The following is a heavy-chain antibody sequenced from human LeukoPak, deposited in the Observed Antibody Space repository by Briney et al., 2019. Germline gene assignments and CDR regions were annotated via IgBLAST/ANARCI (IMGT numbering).Heavy chain of an antibody. V-gene: IGHV1-69-2*01. J-gene: IGHJ4*02. D-gene: IGHD6-6*01. CDR1: GYTFTDYY. Sequence: VASVKISCKVSGYTFTDYYMHWVQQAPGKGLEWMGLVDPEDGETIYAEKFQGRVTITADTSTDTAYMELRSLRSDDTAVYYCARDSPQSSSDYWGQGTLVTVSS. CDR2: VDPEDGET. CDR3: ARDSPQSSSDY.